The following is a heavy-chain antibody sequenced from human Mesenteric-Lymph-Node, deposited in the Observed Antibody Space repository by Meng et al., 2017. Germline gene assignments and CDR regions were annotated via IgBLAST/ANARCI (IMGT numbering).Heavy chain of an antibody. D-gene: IGHD6-19*01. V-gene: IGHV1-18*04. Sequence: QVQVGQSGGEVKEPGAVVRVPCKDSVYNFNSYGISWVPQARGQGLEWMGWISAYNGNTNYAQKLQGRVSMTTDTSTSTAYMELRSLRSDDTAVYYCARLAVAGDNWFDPWGQGTLVTVSS. CDR2: ISAYNGNT. CDR1: VYNFNSYG. J-gene: IGHJ5*02. CDR3: ARLAVAGDNWFDP.